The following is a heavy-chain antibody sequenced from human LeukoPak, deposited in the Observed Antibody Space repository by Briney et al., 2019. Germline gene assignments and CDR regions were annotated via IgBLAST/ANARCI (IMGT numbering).Heavy chain of an antibody. V-gene: IGHV3-33*06. J-gene: IGHJ4*02. Sequence: GGSLRLSCAASGFTFSSYGMHLVRQAPGKGLEWVAVIWYDRSNEYYADSVKGRFTISRDNSKNTLYLQMNSLRVEDTAVYYCAKGGFVDTAMVIDYWGQGTLVTVSS. CDR2: IWYDRSNE. D-gene: IGHD5-18*01. CDR1: GFTFSSYG. CDR3: AKGGFVDTAMVIDY.